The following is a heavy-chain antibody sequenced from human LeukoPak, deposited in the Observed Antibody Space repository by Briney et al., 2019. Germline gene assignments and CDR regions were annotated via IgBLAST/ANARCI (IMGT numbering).Heavy chain of an antibody. CDR2: IYYSGST. J-gene: IGHJ6*03. CDR1: GGSISSGDYY. Sequence: SQTLSLTCTVSGGSISSGDYYWSWIRQHPGKGLEWIGYIYYSGSTYYNPSLKSRVTISVDTSKNQFSLKLSSVTAADTAVYYCARAGYSGYEVGLNYYYMDVWGKGTTVTVSS. V-gene: IGHV4-31*03. D-gene: IGHD5-12*01. CDR3: ARAGYSGYEVGLNYYYMDV.